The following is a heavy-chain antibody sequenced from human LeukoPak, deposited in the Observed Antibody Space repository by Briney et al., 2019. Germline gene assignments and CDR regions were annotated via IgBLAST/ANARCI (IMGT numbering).Heavy chain of an antibody. V-gene: IGHV4-59*01. CDR3: ARGAYCSSTSCYMDV. J-gene: IGHJ6*03. CDR1: GGSISSYY. D-gene: IGHD2-2*01. CDR2: IYYSGST. Sequence: PSETLSLTCTVSGGSISSYYWSWIRQPPGKGLEWIGYIYYSGSTNYNPSLKSRVTISVDTSKNQFSLKLSSVTAADTAVYYCARGAYCSSTSCYMDVWGKGTTVTVSS.